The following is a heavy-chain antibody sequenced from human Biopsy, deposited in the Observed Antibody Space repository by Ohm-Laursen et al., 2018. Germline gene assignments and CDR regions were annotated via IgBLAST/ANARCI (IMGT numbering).Heavy chain of an antibody. D-gene: IGHD6-19*01. Sequence: SETLSLTCAVSGYSISSGYYWGWIRQPPGKGLEWIGSIYHSGSTYYNPSLKSRVTISVDTSKNQFPLKLSSVTAADTAGYYCARGRRTSGWPYFDNWGQGALVIVSP. CDR2: IYHSGST. J-gene: IGHJ4*02. V-gene: IGHV4-38-2*01. CDR3: ARGRRTSGWPYFDN. CDR1: GYSISSGYY.